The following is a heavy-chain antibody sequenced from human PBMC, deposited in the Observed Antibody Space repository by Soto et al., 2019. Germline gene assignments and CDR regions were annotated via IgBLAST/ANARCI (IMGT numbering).Heavy chain of an antibody. J-gene: IGHJ4*02. CDR1: GFAFSSDW. Sequence: GGSLRLSCAASGFAFSSDWMGWVRQTPGKGLEWVANIKQDGREKYYVDSVKGRFTISRDNAKNSLYLQMNSLRVEDTAVYYGARENYFDYWGLGTLVTVSS. CDR2: IKQDGREK. V-gene: IGHV3-7*04. CDR3: ARENYFDY.